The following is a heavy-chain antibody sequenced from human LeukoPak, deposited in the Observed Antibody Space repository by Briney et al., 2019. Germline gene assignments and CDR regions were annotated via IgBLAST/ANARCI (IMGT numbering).Heavy chain of an antibody. CDR1: GFTFSSYA. CDR2: IWYDAINK. V-gene: IGHV3-33*01. D-gene: IGHD3-16*01. CDR3: ATDYSYATNW. J-gene: IGHJ4*02. Sequence: QPGRSLRLSCAASGFTFSSYAIHWVRQAPGKGLEWVAVIWYDAINKYYADSVKGRFTISRDNSKNTVYLQMNSLRAEDTAVYYCATDYSYATNWWGRGTLVTVSS.